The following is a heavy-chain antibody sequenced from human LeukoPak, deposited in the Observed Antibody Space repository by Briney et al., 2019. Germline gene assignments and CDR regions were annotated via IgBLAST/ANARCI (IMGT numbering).Heavy chain of an antibody. CDR3: ARHWLLAGRPHFDY. CDR2: INHSGST. CDR1: GGSFSGYY. J-gene: IGHJ4*02. V-gene: IGHV4-34*01. Sequence: SETLSLTCAVYGGSFSGYYWSWIRQPPGKGLEWIGEINHSGSTNYNPSLKSRVSISVDTSKNQISLKLSSVTAADTAVYYCARHWLLAGRPHFDYWGQGTLVTVSS. D-gene: IGHD3-3*02.